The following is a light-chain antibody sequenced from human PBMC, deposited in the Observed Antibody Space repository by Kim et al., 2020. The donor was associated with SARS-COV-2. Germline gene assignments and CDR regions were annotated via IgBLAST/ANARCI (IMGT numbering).Light chain of an antibody. CDR2: DVT. CDR3: SSYTDDNTVI. CDR1: SSDIGGYNS. V-gene: IGLV2-14*03. J-gene: IGLJ2*01. Sequence: GQAITIPCTGTSSDIGGYNSVSWYQQYPGKAPKLMIYDVTDRPSGVSNRFSGSKSANTASLTISGLRADDEATYYCSSYTDDNTVIFGGGTKVTVL.